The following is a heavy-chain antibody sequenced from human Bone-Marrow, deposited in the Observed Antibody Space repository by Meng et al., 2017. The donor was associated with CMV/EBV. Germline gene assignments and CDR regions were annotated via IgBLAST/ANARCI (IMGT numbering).Heavy chain of an antibody. Sequence: GGSLRLSCAASGFTFSSYSMNWVRQAPGKGLEWVSYISSSSSTIYYADSVKGRFTISRDNAKNSLYLQMNSLRAEDTAVYYCARGVHWASCDYWGQGNLVTVSS. CDR1: GFTFSSYS. J-gene: IGHJ4*02. V-gene: IGHV3-48*04. CDR2: ISSSSSTI. D-gene: IGHD3-16*01. CDR3: ARGVHWASCDY.